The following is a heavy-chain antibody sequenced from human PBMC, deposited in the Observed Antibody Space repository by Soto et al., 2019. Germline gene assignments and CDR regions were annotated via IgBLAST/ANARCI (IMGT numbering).Heavy chain of an antibody. CDR3: ARVYCSVGSCYACWDFDL. D-gene: IGHD2-15*01. CDR2: ISASTRNT. V-gene: IGHV1-18*01. Sequence: QVQLVQSGAEVKKPGASVKVSCQASGYTFTNYAISWVRQAPGQGLEWMGWISASTRNTDQAQNFQGRVTMTIDTSTNTANMELRSLRSDDTAVYYCARVYCSVGSCYACWDFDLWGRGTLVTVSS. CDR1: GYTFTNYA. J-gene: IGHJ2*01.